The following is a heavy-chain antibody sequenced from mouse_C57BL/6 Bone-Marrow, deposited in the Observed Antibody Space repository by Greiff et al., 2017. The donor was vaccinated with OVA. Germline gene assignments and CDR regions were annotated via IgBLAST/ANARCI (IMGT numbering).Heavy chain of an antibody. J-gene: IGHJ3*01. CDR3: ARLNWAWFAY. CDR1: GFSLSAFGMG. CDR2: IWWDDDK. V-gene: IGHV8-8*01. Sequence: QVQLKESGPGILQPSQTLSLTCSFSGFSLSAFGMGVGWIRQPTGKGLEWLARIWWDDDKYYNPALKSRLTISKDTSKNLLFLKIANVDTADTASYYCARLNWAWFAYWGQGTLVTVSA. D-gene: IGHD4-1*01.